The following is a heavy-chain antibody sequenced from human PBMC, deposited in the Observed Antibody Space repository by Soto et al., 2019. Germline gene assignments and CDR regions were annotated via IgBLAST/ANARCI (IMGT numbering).Heavy chain of an antibody. Sequence: DVQLLESGGGLVQPGGSLRLSCEASGFSFVNYALSWVRQAPGKGLEWVATLSDGRRAYYADSVKGRFTIAKDFSTNTLHLHARSLRADDTAVYYCAKESMPEQYGDTLFDYCGQGTRVTVYS. J-gene: IGHJ4*02. D-gene: IGHD4-17*01. CDR2: LSDGRRA. CDR3: AKESMPEQYGDTLFDY. CDR1: GFSFVNYA. V-gene: IGHV3-23*01.